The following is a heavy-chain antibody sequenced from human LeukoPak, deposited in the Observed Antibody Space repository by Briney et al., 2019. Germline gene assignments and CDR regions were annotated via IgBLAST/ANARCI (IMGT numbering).Heavy chain of an antibody. D-gene: IGHD6-19*01. Sequence: SETLSLTCTVSGYSISGGYYWGWIRQPPGKGLEWIGSIYHSGSSSYNPSLKSRVTMSVDTSKNQFSLKLSSMTAADTAVYYCARVGEYSTGWYVYYFDYWGQGTLVTVSS. CDR1: GYSISGGYY. V-gene: IGHV4-38-2*02. J-gene: IGHJ4*02. CDR3: ARVGEYSTGWYVYYFDY. CDR2: IYHSGSS.